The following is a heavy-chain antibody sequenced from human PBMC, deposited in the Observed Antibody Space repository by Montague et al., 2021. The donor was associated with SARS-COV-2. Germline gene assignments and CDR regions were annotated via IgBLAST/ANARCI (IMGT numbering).Heavy chain of an antibody. Sequence: SLRLSCAASGFTFNNYAMTWVRQGPGKGLEWVSGIGSNGGTFYGDSVKGRFTISRGNSKNTLYLQMNSLRVEDTALYFCAKDRVDDNGWSVDYWGQGTLVTVSS. J-gene: IGHJ4*02. CDR1: GFTFNNYA. D-gene: IGHD6-19*01. CDR3: AKDRVDDNGWSVDY. V-gene: IGHV3-23*01. CDR2: IGSNGGT.